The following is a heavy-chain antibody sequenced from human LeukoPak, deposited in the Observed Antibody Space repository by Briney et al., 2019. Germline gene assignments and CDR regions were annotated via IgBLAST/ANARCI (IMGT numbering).Heavy chain of an antibody. CDR3: AKDGTSGWYVGNWFDP. CDR2: ISGSGGST. J-gene: IGHJ5*02. Sequence: GGSLRLSCAASGFTFINYGMSWLRQAPGKGLEWVSVISGSGGSTYYADSAKGRFTISRDNSKNTLYLQMNSLRAEDTAVYYCAKDGTSGWYVGNWFDPWGQGTLVTVSS. V-gene: IGHV3-23*01. CDR1: GFTFINYG. D-gene: IGHD6-19*01.